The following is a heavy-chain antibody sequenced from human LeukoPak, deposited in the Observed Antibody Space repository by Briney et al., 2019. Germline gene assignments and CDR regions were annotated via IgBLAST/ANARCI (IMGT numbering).Heavy chain of an antibody. CDR2: INHSGST. V-gene: IGHV4-34*01. J-gene: IGHJ6*03. D-gene: IGHD3-16*01. CDR3: ARHRLGEDRVPQYYYYYMDV. CDR1: GGSFSGYY. Sequence: SGTLSLTCAVYGGSFSGYYWSWIRQPPGKGLEWIGEINHSGSTNYNPSLKSRVTISVDTSKNQFSLKLSSVTAADTAVYYCARHRLGEDRVPQYYYYYMDVWGKGTTVTISS.